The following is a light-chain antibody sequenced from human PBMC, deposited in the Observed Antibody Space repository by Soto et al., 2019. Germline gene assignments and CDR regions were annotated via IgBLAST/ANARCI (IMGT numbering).Light chain of an antibody. CDR2: AAS. CDR3: QQYNSAPLT. V-gene: IGKV1-27*01. J-gene: IGKJ1*01. CDR1: QGISNN. Sequence: DIQMTQSPSSLSASVGDRVTITCRASQGISNNLAWYQQKPGQVPRLLIYAASTLQTGVPSRFSGSGSGTDFTLTISSLEPEDVAAYYCQQYNSAPLTFGPGTKVEIK.